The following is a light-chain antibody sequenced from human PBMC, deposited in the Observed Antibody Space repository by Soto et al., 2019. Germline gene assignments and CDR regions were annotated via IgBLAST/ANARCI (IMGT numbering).Light chain of an antibody. J-gene: IGKJ1*01. CDR1: QSVSSN. CDR3: QQYNNWPRTWT. Sequence: EIVMTQSPATLSVSPGERATLSCRASQSVSSNLAWYQQKPGQAPRLLIYGASTRATGIPARFSASGSGTEFTLTISSLQSEDFAVYYCQQYNNWPRTWTFGQGTKVEIK. CDR2: GAS. V-gene: IGKV3-15*01.